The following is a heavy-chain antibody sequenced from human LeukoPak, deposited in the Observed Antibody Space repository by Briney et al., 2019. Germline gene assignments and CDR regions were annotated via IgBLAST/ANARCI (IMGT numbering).Heavy chain of an antibody. CDR1: GYTFTGHY. D-gene: IGHD1-26*01. Sequence: ASVKVSCKASGYTFTGHYIHWVRQAPGQGLEWMGWINPNSGGTNYAQKFQARVTMARDTSISTAYMELSSLRSDDTALYYCARGSTGGSYLPYYFDYWGQGTLVTVSS. J-gene: IGHJ4*02. CDR2: INPNSGGT. CDR3: ARGSTGGSYLPYYFDY. V-gene: IGHV1-2*02.